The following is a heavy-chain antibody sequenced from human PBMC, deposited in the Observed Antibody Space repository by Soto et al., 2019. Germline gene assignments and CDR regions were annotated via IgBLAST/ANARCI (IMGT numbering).Heavy chain of an antibody. CDR3: ARQSCSSSSCYFDY. D-gene: IGHD2-2*01. Sequence: QVQLQQWGAGLLKPSETLSLTCAVYGGSFSDYYWSWIRQPPGKGLEWIGEINHSGSTNYNPSLKSRVTISEDTSKNQFSLKLSSVTAADTAVYYCARQSCSSSSCYFDYWGQGTLVTDSS. CDR2: INHSGST. J-gene: IGHJ4*02. CDR1: GGSFSDYY. V-gene: IGHV4-34*01.